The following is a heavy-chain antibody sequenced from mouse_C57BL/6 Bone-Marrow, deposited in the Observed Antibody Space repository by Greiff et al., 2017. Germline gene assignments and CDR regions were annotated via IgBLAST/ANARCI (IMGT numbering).Heavy chain of an antibody. CDR3: TRGGYYAMDY. J-gene: IGHJ4*01. CDR2: IYPGNSDT. CDR1: GYTFTSYW. Sequence: EVQLQQSGTVLARPGASVKMSCKTSGYTFTSYWMHWVKQRPGTGLEWIGAIYPGNSDTSYTQKFKGKAKLTTFTSASTAYMELSSLTNEDSAVYYCTRGGYYAMDYWGQGTSVTVSS. V-gene: IGHV1-5*01.